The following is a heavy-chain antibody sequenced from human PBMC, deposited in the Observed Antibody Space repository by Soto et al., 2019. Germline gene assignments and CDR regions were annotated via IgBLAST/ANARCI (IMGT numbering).Heavy chain of an antibody. D-gene: IGHD2-2*02. CDR2: ISGSGGST. CDR1: GFTFSSYA. Sequence: EVQLLESGGGLVQPGGSLRLSCAASGFTFSSYAMSWVRQAPGKGLEWVSAISGSGGSTYYADSVKGRFTISRDNSKNTLYLQMNSLRAEDTAVYYCANRYCSSTSCYTRLEYSQHWGQGTLVTVSS. CDR3: ANRYCSSTSCYTRLEYSQH. J-gene: IGHJ1*01. V-gene: IGHV3-23*01.